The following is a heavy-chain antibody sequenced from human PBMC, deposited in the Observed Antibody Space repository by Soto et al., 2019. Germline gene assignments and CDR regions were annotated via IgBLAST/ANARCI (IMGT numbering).Heavy chain of an antibody. CDR1: KFASSGGA. CDR2: ISGSGGST. CDR3: FSGLV. D-gene: IGHD3-22*01. V-gene: IGHV3-23*01. J-gene: IGHJ6*04. Sequence: QPSGSVRHCGVEAKFASSGGAMSWVRQAPGKGLEWVSAISGSGGSTYYADSVKGRFTISRDNSKNTLYLQMNSLRAEDTAGYYCFSGLVWGKGTTVTVSS.